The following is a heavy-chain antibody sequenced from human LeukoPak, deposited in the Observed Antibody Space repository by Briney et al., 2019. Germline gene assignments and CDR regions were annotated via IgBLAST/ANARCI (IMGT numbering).Heavy chain of an antibody. Sequence: GGSLRLSCAASGFSFSSYSMNWVRQAPGRGLEWVSSISSSSSYMYYADSVRGRFTISRDNSKNTLYLQMNSLRAEDTAVYYCARDYYGSGSYYKNYYYYMDVWGKGTTVTISS. CDR3: ARDYYGSGSYYKNYYYYMDV. D-gene: IGHD3-10*01. CDR1: GFSFSSYS. J-gene: IGHJ6*03. V-gene: IGHV3-21*01. CDR2: ISSSSSYM.